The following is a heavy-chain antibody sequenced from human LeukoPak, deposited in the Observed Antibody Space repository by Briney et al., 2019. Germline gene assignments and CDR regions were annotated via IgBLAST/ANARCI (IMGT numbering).Heavy chain of an antibody. CDR2: INPKSGGT. CDR1: GYTFTDYY. J-gene: IGHJ6*02. Sequence: ASVKVSCKASGYTFTDYYIHWVRQAPGQGLEWMGWINPKSGGTKHVVNFQGRVTMTRDTSISTAYMELSRLRSDDTAVYYCARVRIGQQLDKYYYYAMDVWGQGTTVTVSS. V-gene: IGHV1-2*02. D-gene: IGHD6-13*01. CDR3: ARVRIGQQLDKYYYYAMDV.